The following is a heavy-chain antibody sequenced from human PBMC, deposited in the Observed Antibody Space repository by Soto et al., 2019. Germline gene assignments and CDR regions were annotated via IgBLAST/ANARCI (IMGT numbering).Heavy chain of an antibody. Sequence: GASVKVSCKVSGYTLTELSMHWVRQAPGKGLEWMGGFDPEDGETIYAQKFQGRVTMTEDTSTDTAYMELSSLRSEDTAVYYCAISRDIVATTPVDYWGQGTLVTVSS. D-gene: IGHD5-12*01. CDR2: FDPEDGET. J-gene: IGHJ4*02. CDR3: AISRDIVATTPVDY. V-gene: IGHV1-24*01. CDR1: GYTLTELS.